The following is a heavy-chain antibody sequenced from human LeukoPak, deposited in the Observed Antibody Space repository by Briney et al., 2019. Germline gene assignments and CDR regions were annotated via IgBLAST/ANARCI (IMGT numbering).Heavy chain of an antibody. V-gene: IGHV1-18*01. CDR3: ARSGVGYYYDSSGYYPLDY. J-gene: IGHJ4*02. D-gene: IGHD3-22*01. CDR1: GYTFTNYV. Sequence: ASVKVSCKASGYTFTNYVISWVRQAPGQGLEWMGWISAYNGNTNYAQKLQGRVTMTTDTSTSTAYMELRSLRSDDTAVYYCARSGVGYYYDSSGYYPLDYWGQGTLVTVSS. CDR2: ISAYNGNT.